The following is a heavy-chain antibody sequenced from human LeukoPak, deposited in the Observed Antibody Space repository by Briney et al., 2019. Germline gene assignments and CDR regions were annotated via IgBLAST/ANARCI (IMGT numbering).Heavy chain of an antibody. CDR2: IYYSGST. CDR3: ASRLYDSSGYSPWGAFDI. V-gene: IGHV4-31*03. J-gene: IGHJ3*02. CDR1: GGSISSGGYY. D-gene: IGHD3-22*01. Sequence: SETLSLTCTVSGGSISSGGYYWSWIRQHPGTGLEWIGYIYYSGSTYYNPSLKSRVTISVDTSKNQFSLKLSSVTAADTAVYYCASRLYDSSGYSPWGAFDIWGQGTKVTVSS.